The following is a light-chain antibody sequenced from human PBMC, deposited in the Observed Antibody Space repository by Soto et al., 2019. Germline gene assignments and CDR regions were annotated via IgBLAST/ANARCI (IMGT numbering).Light chain of an antibody. J-gene: IGKJ5*01. CDR1: QSISNN. CDR2: TAS. Sequence: DIQVTQSPSSLSASVGDRVTITCRASQSISNNLNWYQQRPGKPPKLLIYTASSLQSGAPSRFSGSGSGTDFTLTISSLQPEDCAIYYCQQSYSSPITFGQGTRLEIK. V-gene: IGKV1-39*01. CDR3: QQSYSSPIT.